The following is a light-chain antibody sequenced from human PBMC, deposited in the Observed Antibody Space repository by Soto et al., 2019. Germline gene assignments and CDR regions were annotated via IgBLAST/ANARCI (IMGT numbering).Light chain of an antibody. CDR1: QSISIW. V-gene: IGKV1-5*01. CDR2: DAS. J-gene: IGKJ1*01. CDR3: QQYNSYSGT. Sequence: IHMTQAPSTLSAYVVDGVTFTCRASQSISIWMAWYQQKPGKAPNLLISDASSLESGVPSRFSGSGSGTEFTLTISSLQPDDFATYYCQQYNSYSGTFGQGTKVDIK.